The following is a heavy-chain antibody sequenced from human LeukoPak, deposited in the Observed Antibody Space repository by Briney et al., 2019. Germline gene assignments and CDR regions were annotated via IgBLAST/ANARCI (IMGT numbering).Heavy chain of an antibody. Sequence: SVKVSCKASGYTFTSYGISWVRQAPGQGLEWMGGITPIFGTANYAQKFQGRVTITADESTSTAYMELSSLRSEDTAVYYCARVGTLAYCGGDCYSGAFDIWGQGTMVTVSS. CDR1: GYTFTSYG. D-gene: IGHD2-21*01. CDR2: ITPIFGTA. J-gene: IGHJ3*02. CDR3: ARVGTLAYCGGDCYSGAFDI. V-gene: IGHV1-69*13.